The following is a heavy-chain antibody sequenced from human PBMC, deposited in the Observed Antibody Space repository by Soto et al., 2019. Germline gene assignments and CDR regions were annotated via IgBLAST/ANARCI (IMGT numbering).Heavy chain of an antibody. J-gene: IGHJ4*02. Sequence: PGGSLRLSCEASGFTFGSYEMNWVRQAPGKGLEWVSHTSGSGRTIHYADFLKGRFTIYRDNAKNSLYLQMNSLRAEDTAVYYCVRGSRDYYDSSGFEYWGQGTLVTVSS. CDR2: TSGSGRTI. D-gene: IGHD3-22*01. V-gene: IGHV3-48*03. CDR3: VRGSRDYYDSSGFEY. CDR1: GFTFGSYE.